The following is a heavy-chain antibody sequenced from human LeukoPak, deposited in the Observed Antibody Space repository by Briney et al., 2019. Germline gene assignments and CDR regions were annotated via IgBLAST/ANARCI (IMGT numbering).Heavy chain of an antibody. J-gene: IGHJ4*02. V-gene: IGHV1-18*01. D-gene: IGHD6-6*01. CDR1: GGTFSSYA. Sequence: ASVKVSCKASGGTFSSYAISWVRQAPGQGLEWMGRISAYNGNTNYAQKLQGRVTMTTDTSTSTTYMELRSLRSDDTAVYYCARGVAARPGDYWGQGTLVTVSS. CDR2: ISAYNGNT. CDR3: ARGVAARPGDY.